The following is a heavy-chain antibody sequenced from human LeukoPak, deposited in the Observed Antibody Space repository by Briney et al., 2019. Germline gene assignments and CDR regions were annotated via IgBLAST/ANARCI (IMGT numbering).Heavy chain of an antibody. CDR3: ARASRDFWSGSKGYFDY. CDR2: IHYSGST. CDR1: GGSISSYY. Sequence: SETLSLTCTVSGGSISSYYWSWIRQPPGKGLEWIGYIHYSGSTNYNPSLKSRVTISVDTSKNQFSLKLSSVTAADTAVYYCARASRDFWSGSKGYFDYWGQGTLVTVSS. V-gene: IGHV4-59*01. D-gene: IGHD3-3*01. J-gene: IGHJ4*02.